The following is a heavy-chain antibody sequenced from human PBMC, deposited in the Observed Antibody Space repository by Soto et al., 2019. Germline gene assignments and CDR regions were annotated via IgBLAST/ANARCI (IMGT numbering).Heavy chain of an antibody. CDR1: GYSFTSYW. Sequence: GESLKISCKGSGYSFTSYWIGWVRQMPGKGLEWMGIIYPGDSDTRYSPSFQGQVTISADKSISTAYLQWSSLKASDTAMYYCARHDLEWLLYSAFDIWGQGTMVTVSS. J-gene: IGHJ3*02. CDR3: ARHDLEWLLYSAFDI. CDR2: IYPGDSDT. V-gene: IGHV5-51*01. D-gene: IGHD3-3*01.